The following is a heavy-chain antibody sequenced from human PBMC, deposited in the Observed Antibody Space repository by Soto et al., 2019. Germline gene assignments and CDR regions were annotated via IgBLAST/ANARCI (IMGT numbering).Heavy chain of an antibody. D-gene: IGHD3-3*01. CDR1: GFTFSSYG. J-gene: IGHJ6*02. Sequence: GGSLRLSCAASGFTFSSYGMHWVRQAPGKGLEWVAVIWYDGSNKYYADSMKGRFTISRDNSKNTLYLQMNSLRAEDTAVYYCARDTHRFLEGLLSRDYYYGMDVWGQGTTVTVSS. V-gene: IGHV3-33*01. CDR2: IWYDGSNK. CDR3: ARDTHRFLEGLLSRDYYYGMDV.